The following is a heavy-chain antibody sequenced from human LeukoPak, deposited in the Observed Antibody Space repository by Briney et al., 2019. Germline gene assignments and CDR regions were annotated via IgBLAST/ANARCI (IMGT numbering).Heavy chain of an antibody. V-gene: IGHV4-39*01. D-gene: IGHD6-25*01. CDR3: ARQSTIAAARIDP. CDR1: GGSVSSGNYY. CDR2: IYYSGSA. Sequence: SETLSLTCTVSGGSVSSGNYYWNWIRQPPGRGLEWIGNIYYSGSAYYSPSLKSRVTVSVDTSKNQFSLKLNSVTAADTAVYYCARQSTIAAARIDPWGQGTLVTVSS. J-gene: IGHJ5*02.